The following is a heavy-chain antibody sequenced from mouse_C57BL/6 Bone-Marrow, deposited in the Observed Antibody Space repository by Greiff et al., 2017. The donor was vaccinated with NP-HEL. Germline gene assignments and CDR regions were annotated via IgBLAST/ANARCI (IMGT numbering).Heavy chain of an antibody. CDR3: ARQNYGSRNPYAMDY. D-gene: IGHD1-1*01. Sequence: VQLQQPGAELVKPGASVKMSCKASGYTFTSYWITWVKQRPGQGLEWIGDIYPGSGSTNYNEKFKSKATLTVDTSSSTAYMQLSSLTSEDSAVYYCARQNYGSRNPYAMDYWGQGTSVTVSS. CDR2: IYPGSGST. J-gene: IGHJ4*01. CDR1: GYTFTSYW. V-gene: IGHV1-55*01.